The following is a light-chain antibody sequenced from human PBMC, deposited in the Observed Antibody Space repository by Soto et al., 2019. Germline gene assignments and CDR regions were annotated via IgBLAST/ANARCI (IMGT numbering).Light chain of an antibody. CDR2: EGS. CDR3: CSFTSRSTRV. V-gene: IGLV2-14*02. CDR1: SSDIGSYNL. Sequence: QSALAQPASVSGSPGQSITISCTGTSSDIGSYNLVSWYQQHPGKAPKLMIYEGSKRPSGVSSRFSGSKSGNTASLTISGLQADDEGDYYCCSFTSRSTRVFGTGTKVTVL. J-gene: IGLJ1*01.